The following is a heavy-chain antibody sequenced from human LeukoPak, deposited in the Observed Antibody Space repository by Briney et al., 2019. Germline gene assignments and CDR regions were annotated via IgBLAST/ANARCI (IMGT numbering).Heavy chain of an antibody. J-gene: IGHJ3*02. Sequence: GASVKVSCKASGYTFTSYDINWVRQATGQGLEWMGWMNPNSGNTGYAQKFQGRVSMTRDTSITTAYLELSSLTSDDTAVYYCARGQVYDSWSGILSLGQKNAFDIWGQGTMVTVSS. V-gene: IGHV1-8*01. CDR2: MNPNSGNT. CDR1: GYTFTSYD. CDR3: ARGQVYDSWSGILSLGQKNAFDI. D-gene: IGHD3-3*01.